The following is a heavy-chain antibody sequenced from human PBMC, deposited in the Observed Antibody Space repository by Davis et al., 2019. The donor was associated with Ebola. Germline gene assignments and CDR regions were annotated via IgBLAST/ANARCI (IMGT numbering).Heavy chain of an antibody. Sequence: PGGSLRLSCAASRITFSYYGMHWVRQAPGKGLEWVALISYDESDTYYADSVKGRFTISRDNSKNTLYLQMNTLRGADTAVYYCARDILAVAGGNYFDYWGQGTLVTVSS. J-gene: IGHJ4*02. CDR1: RITFSYYG. D-gene: IGHD6-19*01. V-gene: IGHV3-33*05. CDR2: ISYDESDT. CDR3: ARDILAVAGGNYFDY.